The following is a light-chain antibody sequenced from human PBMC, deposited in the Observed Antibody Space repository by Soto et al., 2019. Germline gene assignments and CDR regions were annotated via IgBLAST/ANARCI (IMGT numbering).Light chain of an antibody. Sequence: EIVMTQSPATLAVSPGERATLSCRASQSVRINVAWYQQKNGQAPRLLVYGASTRASGIPDRFSGSGSGTEFTLTMSSLQTEDFSAHPCQEDRRSPSRTDAPGTKVDIK. V-gene: IGKV3-15*01. J-gene: IGKJ1*01. CDR1: QSVRIN. CDR3: QEDRRSPSRT. CDR2: GAS.